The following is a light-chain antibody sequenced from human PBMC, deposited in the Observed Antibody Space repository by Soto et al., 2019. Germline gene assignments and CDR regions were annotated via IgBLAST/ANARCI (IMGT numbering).Light chain of an antibody. CDR3: QQYGNSPPLT. CDR2: GAX. J-gene: IGKJ4*01. V-gene: IGKV3-20*01. Sequence: EIVLTQSPGTLSLSPGERATLSCRASQSVSSHLAWYQQRPGQSPRLLIXGAXSRATGIPDRFSGSGSGTDFTLTISRMEPEDFALYYCQQYGNSPPLTFGGGTKVDIK. CDR1: QSVSSH.